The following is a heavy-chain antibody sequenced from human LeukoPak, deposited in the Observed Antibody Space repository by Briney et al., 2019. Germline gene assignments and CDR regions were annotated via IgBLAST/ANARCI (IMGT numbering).Heavy chain of an antibody. V-gene: IGHV3-74*01. CDR2: INGDGSTT. D-gene: IGHD2/OR15-2a*01. CDR3: ARVVLSGAYQIDL. Sequence: GGSLRLSCAASGFTFSTYWMHWVRQAPGTGLVWVSRINGDGSTTTYAGSVKGRFTISRDNAKSTLYLQVNSLRVEDAAVYYCARVVLSGAYQIDLWGQGTLVTVSS. CDR1: GFTFSTYW. J-gene: IGHJ5*02.